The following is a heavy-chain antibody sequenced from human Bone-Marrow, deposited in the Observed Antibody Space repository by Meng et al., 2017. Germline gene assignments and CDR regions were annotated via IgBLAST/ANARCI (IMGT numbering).Heavy chain of an antibody. V-gene: IGHV4-38-2*02. Sequence: GSLRLSCTVSGYSISSGYSCGWIRQPPGKGLEWTGRSYHSGSTYYNPSLKSRVTISGDTSKNQFSLKLSSVTAADTAVYYCAREALWPPVLDDLTMVRGVIPDWGQGTLVTVSS. CDR2: SYHSGST. CDR3: AREALWPPVLDDLTMVRGVIPD. J-gene: IGHJ4*02. D-gene: IGHD3-10*01. CDR1: GYSISSGYS.